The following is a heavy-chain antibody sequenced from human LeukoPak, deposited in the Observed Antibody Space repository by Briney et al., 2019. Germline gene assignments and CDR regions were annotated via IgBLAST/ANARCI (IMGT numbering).Heavy chain of an antibody. CDR3: ARLGYCSGGSCYSGGADSFDY. Sequence: SVKVSCKASGGTFSSYAISWVRQAPGQGLEWMGGITPIFGTANYAQKFQGRVTITADESTSTAYMELSSLRSEDTAVYYCARLGYCSGGSCYSGGADSFDYWGQGTLVTVSS. CDR2: ITPIFGTA. D-gene: IGHD2-15*01. J-gene: IGHJ4*02. V-gene: IGHV1-69*13. CDR1: GGTFSSYA.